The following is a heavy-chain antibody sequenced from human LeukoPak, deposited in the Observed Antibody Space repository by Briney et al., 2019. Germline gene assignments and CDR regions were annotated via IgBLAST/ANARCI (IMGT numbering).Heavy chain of an antibody. D-gene: IGHD6-19*01. J-gene: IGHJ6*02. CDR3: ARDGKHIAVPGVRYPMDV. CDR1: GYTLSSFA. CDR2: LNAANGNS. V-gene: IGHV1-3*01. Sequence: ASVTISCKASGYTLSSFAMHWVRPAPGQRLEWMGRLNAANGNSQYSQKFQDRVTITSDTSANTAYMELSSLRSEDTAVYYCARDGKHIAVPGVRYPMDVWGQGTTVTVS.